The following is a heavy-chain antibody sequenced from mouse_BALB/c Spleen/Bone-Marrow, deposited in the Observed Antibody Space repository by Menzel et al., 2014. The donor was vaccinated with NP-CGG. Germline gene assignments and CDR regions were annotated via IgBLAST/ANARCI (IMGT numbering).Heavy chain of an antibody. Sequence: EVXLQQSGPSLVKPSQTLSLTCSVTGDSITSGYLNWIRKFPGNKLEYMGFISYSGDTYYNPSLRSRISITRDTSKNQYYLHLNSVTTEDTATYYCARTHYYGWIDYWGQGTTLTVSS. CDR2: ISYSGDT. J-gene: IGHJ2*01. CDR1: GDSITSGY. V-gene: IGHV3-8*02. D-gene: IGHD1-2*01. CDR3: ARTHYYGWIDY.